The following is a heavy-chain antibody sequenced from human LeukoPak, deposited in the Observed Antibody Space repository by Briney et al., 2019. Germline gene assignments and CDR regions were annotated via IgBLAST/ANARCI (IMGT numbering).Heavy chain of an antibody. D-gene: IGHD2-2*01. V-gene: IGHV4-31*11. CDR1: GGSFSGYY. J-gene: IGHJ4*02. CDR3: ARDRTPYCSSTSCPGGLDY. CDR2: IYYSGST. Sequence: SETLSLTCAVYGGSFSGYYWSWIRQHPGKGLEWIGYIYYSGSTYYNPSLKSRVTISVDTSKNQFSLKLSSVTAADTAVYYCARDRTPYCSSTSCPGGLDYWGQGTLVTVSS.